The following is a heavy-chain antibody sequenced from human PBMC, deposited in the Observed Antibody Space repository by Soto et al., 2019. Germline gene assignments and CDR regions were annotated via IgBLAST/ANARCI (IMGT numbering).Heavy chain of an antibody. CDR2: MNPNSGNT. J-gene: IGHJ6*02. D-gene: IGHD3-3*01. CDR3: IGWSGPGVMDV. CDR1: GYTFTNYE. Sequence: QVQLVQSGAEVKKPGASVKVSCKASGYTFTNYEINWVRQATGQGLEWMGWMNPNSGNTAYAQKFQGRVTMTRNTSTSTTYMELSSLRSEDTAVYYCIGWSGPGVMDVWGQGTTVTVSS. V-gene: IGHV1-8*01.